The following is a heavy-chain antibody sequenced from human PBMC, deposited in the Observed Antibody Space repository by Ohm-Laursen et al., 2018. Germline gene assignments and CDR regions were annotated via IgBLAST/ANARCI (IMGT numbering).Heavy chain of an antibody. CDR3: VKDAGGTYDY. CDR1: GFSFSSYW. CDR2: IKEDGSEK. Sequence: GSLRLSCAASGFSFSSYWMNWVRQAPGKGPEWVANIKEDGSEKNYVDSVKGRFTISRDNGKNSLYLQMNSLRAEDTAVYYCVKDAGGTYDYWGQGTLVTVSS. J-gene: IGHJ4*02. V-gene: IGHV3-7*01.